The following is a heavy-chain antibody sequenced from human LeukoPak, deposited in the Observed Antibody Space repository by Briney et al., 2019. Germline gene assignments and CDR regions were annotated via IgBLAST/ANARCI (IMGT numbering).Heavy chain of an antibody. D-gene: IGHD3-10*01. CDR1: GYTFTSHG. CDR3: AREVMDTMVRGVIDY. Sequence: ASVKASCKASGYTFTSHGMNWVRQAPGQGLEWMGWINTNTGNPTYAQGFTGRFVFSLDTSVSTAYLQISSLKAEDTAVYYCAREVMDTMVRGVIDYWGQGTLVTVSS. V-gene: IGHV7-4-1*02. CDR2: INTNTGNP. J-gene: IGHJ4*02.